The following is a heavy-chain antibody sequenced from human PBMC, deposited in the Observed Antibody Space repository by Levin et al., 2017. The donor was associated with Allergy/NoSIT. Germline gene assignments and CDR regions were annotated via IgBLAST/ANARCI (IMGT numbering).Heavy chain of an antibody. J-gene: IGHJ2*01. CDR3: ARRLGYCSGGSCRAPDWYFDL. V-gene: IGHV3-66*02. Sequence: GESLKISCAASGFTVSSNYMSWVRQAPGKGLEWVSVIYSGGSTYYADSVKGRFTISRDNSKNTLYLQMNSLRAEDTAVYYCARRLGYCSGGSCRAPDWYFDLWGRGTLVTVSS. D-gene: IGHD2-15*01. CDR2: IYSGGST. CDR1: GFTVSSNY.